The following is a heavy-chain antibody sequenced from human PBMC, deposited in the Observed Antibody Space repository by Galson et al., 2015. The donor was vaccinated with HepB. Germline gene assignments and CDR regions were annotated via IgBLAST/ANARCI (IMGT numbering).Heavy chain of an antibody. Sequence: SLRLSCAASGFTFSSYAMHWVRQAPGKGLEWVAFIRYDGSNKYYADSVKGRFTISRDNSKNTLYLQMNSLRAEDTAVYYCAIDRSRVWFGAGTCSLDDWGQGTLVTVSS. D-gene: IGHD3-10*01. V-gene: IGHV3-30*02. J-gene: IGHJ4*02. CDR3: AIDRSRVWFGAGTCSLDD. CDR1: GFTFSSYA. CDR2: IRYDGSNK.